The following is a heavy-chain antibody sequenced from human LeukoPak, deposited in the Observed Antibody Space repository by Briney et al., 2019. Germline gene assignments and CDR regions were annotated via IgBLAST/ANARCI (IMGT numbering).Heavy chain of an antibody. V-gene: IGHV4-39*02. CDR1: GGSISSSSYY. CDR3: AREVTTPPYHYFYYMDV. CDR2: IYYSGST. D-gene: IGHD1-1*01. Sequence: SETLSLTCTVSGGSISSSSYYWGWIRQPPGKGLEWIGSIYYSGSTYYNPSLKSRVTISVDTSKNQFSLKLSSVTAADTAVYYCAREVTTPPYHYFYYMDVWGKGTAVSVSS. J-gene: IGHJ6*03.